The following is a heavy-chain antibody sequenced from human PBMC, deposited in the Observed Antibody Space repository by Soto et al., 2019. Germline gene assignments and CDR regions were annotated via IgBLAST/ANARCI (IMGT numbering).Heavy chain of an antibody. CDR1: GFTFSSYA. CDR2: ISGSGDTK. V-gene: IGHV3-23*01. CDR3: ASRLSYYGMGV. J-gene: IGHJ6*02. D-gene: IGHD2-15*01. Sequence: EVQVLESGGGLEQPGGSLRLSCAASGFTFSSYAMTWVRQAPGKGLEWVSVISGSGDTKHYADSVKGRFTISRDNSRNTLYLQMNSLRAEDTAIYYCASRLSYYGMGVWGQGTTVTVSS.